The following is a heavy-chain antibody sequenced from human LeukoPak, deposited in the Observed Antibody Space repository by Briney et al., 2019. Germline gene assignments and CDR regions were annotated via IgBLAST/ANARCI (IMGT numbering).Heavy chain of an antibody. Sequence: GASVKVSCKASGYTFTSYGISWVRQAPGQGLEWMGWISAYNGNTNYAQKLQGRVTMTTDTSTSTAYMELRSLRSDDTAVYCCARDREVRGVISSFSDYWGQGTLVTVSS. CDR3: ARDREVRGVISSFSDY. CDR2: ISAYNGNT. J-gene: IGHJ4*02. CDR1: GYTFTSYG. V-gene: IGHV1-18*01. D-gene: IGHD3-10*01.